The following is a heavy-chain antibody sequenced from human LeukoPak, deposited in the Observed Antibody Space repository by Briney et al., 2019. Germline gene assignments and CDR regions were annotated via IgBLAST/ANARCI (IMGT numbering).Heavy chain of an antibody. Sequence: GGSLRLSCAASGFTFTNYGMHWVRHAPGKGLERVALIQYDGNNKYCRDSVKGRFTISRDNSTNTLYLQMDSPRGEATAVYFCSRELYRRSFYFDGWGQGSLVTVSS. J-gene: IGHJ4*02. D-gene: IGHD1-26*01. CDR2: IQYDGNNK. CDR3: SRELYRRSFYFDG. V-gene: IGHV3-30*02. CDR1: GFTFTNYG.